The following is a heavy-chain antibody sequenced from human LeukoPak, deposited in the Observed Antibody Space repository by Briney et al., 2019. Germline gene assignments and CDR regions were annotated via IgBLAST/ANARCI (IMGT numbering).Heavy chain of an antibody. J-gene: IGHJ4*02. Sequence: GGSLRRSCAASGFPFSSYGMHWVRQAPGKGLEWVAFIRFDGKYKNYADSVKGRFTISRDDSMNMLYLQMNRLRIEETAVYYCAKLLHSDFWSATLDYWGQGTLVTVSS. CDR2: IRFDGKYK. D-gene: IGHD3-3*01. CDR3: AKLLHSDFWSATLDY. V-gene: IGHV3-30*02. CDR1: GFPFSSYG.